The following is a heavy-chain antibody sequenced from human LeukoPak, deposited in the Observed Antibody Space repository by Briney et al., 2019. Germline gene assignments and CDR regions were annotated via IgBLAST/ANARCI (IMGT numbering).Heavy chain of an antibody. D-gene: IGHD5-18*01. V-gene: IGHV1-18*01. J-gene: IGHJ6*03. CDR1: GYTFTSYG. CDR3: ARDGYTAMDPFLYYYYYYMDV. Sequence: ASVKVSCKASGYTFTSYGISWVRQAPGQGLEWMGWISAYNGNTNYAQKLQGRVTMTTDTSTSTAYMELRSLRSDDTAVYYCARDGYTAMDPFLYYYYYYMDVWGKGTTVTISS. CDR2: ISAYNGNT.